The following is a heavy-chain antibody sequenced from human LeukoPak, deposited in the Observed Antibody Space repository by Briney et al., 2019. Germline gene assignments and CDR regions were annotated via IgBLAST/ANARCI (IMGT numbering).Heavy chain of an antibody. CDR2: YHIGNT. Sequence: SETLSLTCSVSGVSIRGDTYYWGWIRQPPGKGLEWIGNYHIGNTYYNPSLKSRVTISEDTSKNQFSLRVNSVTAADTAVYYCARLWDSTGLYFYYYMDVWGEGTTVTVSS. CDR3: ARLWDSTGLYFYYYMDV. V-gene: IGHV4-39*01. J-gene: IGHJ6*03. D-gene: IGHD6-19*01. CDR1: GVSIRGDTYY.